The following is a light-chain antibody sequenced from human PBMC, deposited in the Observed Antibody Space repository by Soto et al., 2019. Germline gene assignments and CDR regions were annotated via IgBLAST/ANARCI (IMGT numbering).Light chain of an antibody. J-gene: IGLJ2*01. CDR3: SSNVGGTNLKI. CDR2: GNS. V-gene: IGLV1-40*01. CDR1: SSNIGAGYD. Sequence: QSVLTQPPSVSGAPGQRVTISCTGSSSNIGAGYDVHWYQQLPGTAPKLLIYGNSNRPSGVPDRFSGSKSGTSASLAITGLQAEDEADYYCSSNVGGTNLKIFGGGTKVTVL.